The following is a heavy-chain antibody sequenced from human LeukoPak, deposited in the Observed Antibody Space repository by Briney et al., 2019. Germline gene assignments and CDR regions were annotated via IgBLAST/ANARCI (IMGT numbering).Heavy chain of an antibody. CDR1: GGSFSGYY. J-gene: IGHJ6*02. CDR2: ISHSGST. D-gene: IGHD2-15*01. V-gene: IGHV4-34*01. CDR3: ARGRVVVVVAATPGYYYGMDV. Sequence: SETLSLTCAVYGGSFSGYYWSWIRQPPGKGLEWIGEISHSGSTNYNPSLKSRVTISVDTSKNQFSLKLSSVTAADTAVYYCARGRVVVVVAATPGYYYGMDVWGQGTTVTVSS.